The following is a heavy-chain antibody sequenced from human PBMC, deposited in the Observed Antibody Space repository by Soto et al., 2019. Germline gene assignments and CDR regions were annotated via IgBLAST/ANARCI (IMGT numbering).Heavy chain of an antibody. CDR1: GGSVSSYY. CDR2: IYYSGST. CDR3: ARHSNRNYGLYYFDY. Sequence: KPSETLSLTCTVSGGSVSSYYWSWIRQPPGKGLEWIAYIYYSGSTKYNPSLKSRVTMSVDTSNNQFSLKVSSVTAADTAVYYCARHSNRNYGLYYFDYWGLGALVTVS. J-gene: IGHJ4*02. D-gene: IGHD4-4*01. V-gene: IGHV4-59*08.